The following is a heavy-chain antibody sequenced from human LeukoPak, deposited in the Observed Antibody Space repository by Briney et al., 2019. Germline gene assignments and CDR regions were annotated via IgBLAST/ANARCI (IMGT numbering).Heavy chain of an antibody. V-gene: IGHV1-18*01. Sequence: ASVKVSCKASGYTFTSYGISWVRQAPGQGLEWMGWISAYNGNTNYAQKLQGRVTMTTDTSTSTAYMELRSLRSDDTAAYYCARVVSSSTSCYAVGYYYYYMDVWGKGTTVTVSS. CDR2: ISAYNGNT. CDR3: ARVVSSSTSCYAVGYYYYYMDV. D-gene: IGHD2-2*01. J-gene: IGHJ6*03. CDR1: GYTFTSYG.